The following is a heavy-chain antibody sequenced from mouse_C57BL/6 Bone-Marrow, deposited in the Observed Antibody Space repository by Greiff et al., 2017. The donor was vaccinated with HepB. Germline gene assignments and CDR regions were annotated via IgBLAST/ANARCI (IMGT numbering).Heavy chain of an antibody. CDR2: INSDGGST. D-gene: IGHD2-3*01. CDR1: EYEFPSHD. CDR3: ARQRDGYQAWFAY. Sequence: EVKLVESRGGLVQPGESLKLSCESNEYEFPSHDMSWVRKTPEKRLELVAAINSDGGSTYYPDTMERRFIISRDNTKKTLYLQMSSLRSEDTALYDCARQRDGYQAWFAYWGQGTLVTVSA. V-gene: IGHV5-2*03. J-gene: IGHJ3*01.